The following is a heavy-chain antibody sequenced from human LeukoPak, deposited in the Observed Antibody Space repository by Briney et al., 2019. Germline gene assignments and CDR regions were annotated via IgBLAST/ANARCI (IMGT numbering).Heavy chain of an antibody. Sequence: GGSLRLSCAASGFTFSSCWMHWVRQAPGKGLVWVSRINGDGSSTTYADSVKGRFTISRDNAKNSLYLQMNSLRAEDTGVYYCARGQHWGQGTLVTVSS. CDR2: INGDGSST. J-gene: IGHJ4*02. D-gene: IGHD1-1*01. CDR1: GFTFSSCW. V-gene: IGHV3-74*03. CDR3: ARGQH.